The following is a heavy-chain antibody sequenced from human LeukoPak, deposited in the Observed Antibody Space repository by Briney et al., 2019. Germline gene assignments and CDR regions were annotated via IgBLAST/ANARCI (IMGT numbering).Heavy chain of an antibody. D-gene: IGHD6-13*01. CDR2: ISSSGSTI. V-gene: IGHV3-48*04. CDR1: GFTFSSYS. CDR3: ASFTEQQPIDY. Sequence: PGGSLRLSCAASGFTFSSYSMNWVRQAPGKGLEWVSYISSSGSTIYYADSVKGRFTISRDNAKNSLYLQMNSLRAEDTAVYYCASFTEQQPIDYWGQGTLVTVSS. J-gene: IGHJ4*02.